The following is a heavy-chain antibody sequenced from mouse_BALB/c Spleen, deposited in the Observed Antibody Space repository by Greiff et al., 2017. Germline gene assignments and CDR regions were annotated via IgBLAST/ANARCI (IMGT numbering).Heavy chain of an antibody. CDR3: LKGGIRYAMDY. D-gene: IGHD1-3*01. Sequence: EVKLVESGGGLVKPGGSLKLSCAASGFTFSSYTMSWVRQTPEKRLEWVATISSGGSYTYYPDSVKGRFTISRDNAKNTLYLQMSSLKSEDTAMYYCLKGGIRYAMDYWGQGTSVTVSS. V-gene: IGHV5-6-4*01. CDR1: GFTFSSYT. CDR2: ISSGGSYT. J-gene: IGHJ4*01.